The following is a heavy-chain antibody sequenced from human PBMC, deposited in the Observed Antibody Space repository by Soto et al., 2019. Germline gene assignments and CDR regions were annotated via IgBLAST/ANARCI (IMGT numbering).Heavy chain of an antibody. D-gene: IGHD2-15*01. Sequence: SETLYLTCSVSAGSVSFGSYYWTWIRQHPGKGLEWIGNIQYSGSTSYNPSLKSRLTISVDTSKNQFSLNLTSVTAADTAFYFCAKDRAGYGSGRARDFDSWGQGTLVTVSS. CDR2: IQYSGST. J-gene: IGHJ4*02. V-gene: IGHV4-31*03. CDR3: AKDRAGYGSGRARDFDS. CDR1: AGSVSFGSYY.